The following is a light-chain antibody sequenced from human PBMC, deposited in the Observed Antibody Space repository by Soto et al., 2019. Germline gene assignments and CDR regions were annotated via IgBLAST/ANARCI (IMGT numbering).Light chain of an antibody. CDR1: QTINNC. J-gene: IGKJ1*01. CDR2: DAS. V-gene: IGKV1-5*01. CDR3: QQCYIYWT. Sequence: DVKVTQSPSTLSASVGDTVTITCRASQTINNCLAWYQQKPGKAPKLLISDASSLEPGVPSRFSGSGSGTEFTLSINSLQPDDFATYYSQQCYIYWTFGQGSKVDI.